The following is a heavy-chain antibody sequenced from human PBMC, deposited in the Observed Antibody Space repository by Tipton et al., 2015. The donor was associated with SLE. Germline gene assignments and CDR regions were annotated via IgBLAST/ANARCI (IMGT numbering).Heavy chain of an antibody. Sequence: GLVKPSETLSLTCAVSGDSISSSYWSWIRQPPGKGLEWIGYIYYSGSTHYNPSLKSRVTISIDTSKSQFSLRLSFVTAADTSVYYCARHLYYSWSFYGMDVWGQGTTVAVSS. CDR2: IYYSGST. CDR3: ARHLYYSWSFYGMDV. CDR1: GDSISSSY. J-gene: IGHJ6*02. V-gene: IGHV4-59*08. D-gene: IGHD2-8*01.